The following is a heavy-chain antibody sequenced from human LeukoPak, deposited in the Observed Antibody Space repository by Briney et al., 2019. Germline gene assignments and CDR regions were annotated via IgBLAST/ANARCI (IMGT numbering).Heavy chain of an antibody. D-gene: IGHD1-1*01. J-gene: IGHJ4*02. CDR1: GFTFSSYG. CDR2: IWYDGSNK. V-gene: IGHV3-33*01. CDR3: ARGPRWNDRTNPDY. Sequence: GGSLRLSCAASGFTFSSYGMHWVRQAPGKGLEWVAVIWYDGSNKYYADSVKGRFTISRDNSKNTLYLQMNSPRAEDTAVYYCARGPRWNDRTNPDYWGQGTLVTVSS.